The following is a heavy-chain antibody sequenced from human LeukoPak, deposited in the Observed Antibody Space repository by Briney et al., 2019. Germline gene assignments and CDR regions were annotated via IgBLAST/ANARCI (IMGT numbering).Heavy chain of an antibody. Sequence: SETLSLTCTVSGASISTYYWSWIRQPAGKGLEWIGRIYISGSTSYNPSLKSRVTMSVDTSKNQFSLKLSSVTAADTAMYYCARAGSGTAGFDYWGQGTLVTVSS. D-gene: IGHD6-13*01. V-gene: IGHV4-4*07. J-gene: IGHJ4*02. CDR2: IYISGST. CDR1: GASISTYY. CDR3: ARAGSGTAGFDY.